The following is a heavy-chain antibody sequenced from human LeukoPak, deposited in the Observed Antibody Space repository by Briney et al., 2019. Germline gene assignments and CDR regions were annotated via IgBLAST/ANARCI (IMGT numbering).Heavy chain of an antibody. Sequence: GGSLRLSCAASGFTVRNNYRSWVRQAPGKGLEWVSVIYSGGSTYYADSVKGRFIISRDNSKNTLYLQMNSLRAEDTAVYFCATGERMVRGDGVDYWGQGTLVTVSS. CDR2: IYSGGST. CDR1: GFTVRNNY. J-gene: IGHJ4*02. D-gene: IGHD3-10*01. V-gene: IGHV3-66*01. CDR3: ATGERMVRGDGVDY.